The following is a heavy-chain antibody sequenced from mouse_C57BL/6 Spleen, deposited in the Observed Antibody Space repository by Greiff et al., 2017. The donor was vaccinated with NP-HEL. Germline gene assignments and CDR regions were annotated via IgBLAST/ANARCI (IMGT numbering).Heavy chain of an antibody. CDR2: IYPGDGDT. D-gene: IGHD1-1*01. V-gene: IGHV1-80*01. Sequence: LKESGASVKISCKASGYAFSSYWMNWVKQRPGKGLEWIGQIYPGDGDTNYNGKFKGKATLTADKSSSTAYMQLSSLTSEDSAVYFCARGDYDGSSYSYYAMDYWGQGTSVTVSS. CDR3: ARGDYDGSSYSYYAMDY. J-gene: IGHJ4*01. CDR1: GYAFSSYW.